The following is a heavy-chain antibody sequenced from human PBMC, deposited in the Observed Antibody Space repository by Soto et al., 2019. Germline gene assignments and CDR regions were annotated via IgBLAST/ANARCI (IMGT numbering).Heavy chain of an antibody. D-gene: IGHD3-16*01. CDR3: PHRGDGTRGSKY. CDR1: GFSLSTSGVG. V-gene: IGHV2-5*02. Sequence: QITLKESGPTLVKPTQTLTLTCTFSGFSLSTSGVGVGWIRQPPGKALEWLALIYWDDDKRYSPSLKSRLTTTKHTTKTRVLKKRTNRAPGNTPTYSCPHRGDGTRGSKYGGQGPL. J-gene: IGHJ4*02. CDR2: IYWDDDK.